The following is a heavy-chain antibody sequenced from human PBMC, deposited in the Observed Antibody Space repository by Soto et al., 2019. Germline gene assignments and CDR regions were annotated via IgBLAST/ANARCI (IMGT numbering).Heavy chain of an antibody. CDR2: ISNSGSTI. Sequence: EVQLVESGGGLVQPGGSLRLSCAASGFIFNTYAMNWVRQAPGKGLEWISYISNSGSTIYYADSVKGRFTICRDNAKNTLYLQMISLRDEATALYYCASDGAVDDYWGQGTLVTVSS. CDR1: GFIFNTYA. J-gene: IGHJ4*02. D-gene: IGHD2-8*02. V-gene: IGHV3-48*02. CDR3: ASDGAVDDY.